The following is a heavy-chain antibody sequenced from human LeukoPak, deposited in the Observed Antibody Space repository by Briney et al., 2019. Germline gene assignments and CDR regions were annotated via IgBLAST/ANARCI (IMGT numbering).Heavy chain of an antibody. Sequence: GGSLRLSCAASGFTFSSYAMNWVRQAPGKGLEWVSAISGSGGSTYYADSVRGRFTISRDNSKNTLYLQMNSLRAEDTAVYFCAKDRPYDILTGYYFDAFDIWGQGTMVTVSS. CDR3: AKDRPYDILTGYYFDAFDI. J-gene: IGHJ3*02. CDR2: ISGSGGST. V-gene: IGHV3-23*01. D-gene: IGHD3-9*01. CDR1: GFTFSSYA.